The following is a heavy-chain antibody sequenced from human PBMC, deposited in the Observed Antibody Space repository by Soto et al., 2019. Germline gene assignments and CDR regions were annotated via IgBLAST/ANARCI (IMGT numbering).Heavy chain of an antibody. CDR3: ARRLQWQLRPLDS. D-gene: IGHD6-19*01. CDR2: INTLSTAI. V-gene: IGHV3-11*01. J-gene: IGHJ4*02. Sequence: QVHLMESGGGLVKPGGSLRLSCEGSGFTFSDYYMTWIRQAPGKGLKWVAYINTLSTAIYYADSVKGRFTISRDNAKNSLYLQMNGLRAEDTATYYCARRLQWQLRPLDSWGRGTLVTVSS. CDR1: GFTFSDYY.